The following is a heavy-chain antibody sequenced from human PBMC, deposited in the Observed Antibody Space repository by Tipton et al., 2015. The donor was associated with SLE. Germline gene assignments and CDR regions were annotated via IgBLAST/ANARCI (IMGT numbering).Heavy chain of an antibody. J-gene: IGHJ6*03. D-gene: IGHD5-12*01. CDR1: GYSFISYW. V-gene: IGHV5-51*03. CDR2: IYPGDSDT. CDR3: ARSVWWLPPDYYYDMDV. Sequence: QSGPEVKKPGESLKISCKGSGYSFISYWIGWVRQMPGKGLEWMGIIYPGDSDTRYSPSFQGQVTISADKSISTAYLQWSSLKASDTAMYYCARSVWWLPPDYYYDMDVWGKGTTATVSS.